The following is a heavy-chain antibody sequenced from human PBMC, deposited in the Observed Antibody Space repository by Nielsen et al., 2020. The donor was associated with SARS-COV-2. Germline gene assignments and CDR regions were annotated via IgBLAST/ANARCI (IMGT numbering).Heavy chain of an antibody. CDR1: GFTFSSYW. V-gene: IGHV3-74*01. Sequence: GGSLRLSCAASGFTFSSYWMHWVRQAPGKGLVWVSRINSDGSSTSYADSVKGRFTISRDNAKNTLYLQMNSLRAEDTAVYYCARPITESDAFDIWGQGTMVTVSS. D-gene: IGHD3-10*01. J-gene: IGHJ3*02. CDR2: INSDGSST. CDR3: ARPITESDAFDI.